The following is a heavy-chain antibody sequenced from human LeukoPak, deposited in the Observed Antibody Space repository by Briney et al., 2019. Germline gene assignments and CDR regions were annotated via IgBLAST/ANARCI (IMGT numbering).Heavy chain of an antibody. CDR3: ARDRFGGYGFPLWD. CDR2: IILILGIA. V-gene: IGHV1-69*04. Sequence: GASVKVSCKASGGTFSSYAISWVRQAPGQGLEWMGRIILILGIANHAQKFQGRVTITADKSTSTAYMELSSLRSEDTAVYYCARDRFGGYGFPLWDWGQGTLVTVSS. D-gene: IGHD3-3*01. J-gene: IGHJ4*02. CDR1: GGTFSSYA.